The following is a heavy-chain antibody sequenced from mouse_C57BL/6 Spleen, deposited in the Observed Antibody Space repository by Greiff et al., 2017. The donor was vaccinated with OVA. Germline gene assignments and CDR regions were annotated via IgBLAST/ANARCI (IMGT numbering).Heavy chain of an antibody. CDR2: IRNKANGYTT. Sequence: EVKLMESGGGLVQPGGSLSLSCAASGFTFTDYYMSWVRQPPGKALEWLGFIRNKANGYTTEYSASVTGRFTISRDKSQRNLDRQMSALRAEDSATYDCARYWGVRRFAYWGQGTLVTVSA. J-gene: IGHJ3*01. CDR1: GFTFTDYY. D-gene: IGHD2-14*01. CDR3: ARYWGVRRFAY. V-gene: IGHV7-3*01.